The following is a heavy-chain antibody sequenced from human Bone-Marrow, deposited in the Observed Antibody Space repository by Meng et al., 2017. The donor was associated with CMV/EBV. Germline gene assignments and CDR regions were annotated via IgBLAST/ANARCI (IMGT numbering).Heavy chain of an antibody. CDR2: IIPILGIA. CDR3: ARDRMVTDIEYYYYGMDV. CDR1: GGTFSSYT. V-gene: IGHV1-69*04. J-gene: IGHJ6*02. Sequence: SVKVSCKASGGTFSSYTISWVRQAPGQGLEWMGRIIPILGIANYAQKFQGRVTITADKSTSTAYMELSSLRSEDTAVYYCARDRMVTDIEYYYYGMDVWGQGTTVTVSS. D-gene: IGHD5-18*01.